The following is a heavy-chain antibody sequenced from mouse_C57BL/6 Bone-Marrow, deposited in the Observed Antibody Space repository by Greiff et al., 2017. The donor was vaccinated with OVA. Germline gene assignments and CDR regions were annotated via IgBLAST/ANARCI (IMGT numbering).Heavy chain of an antibody. D-gene: IGHD1-1*01. Sequence: VQLRQSGAELARPGASVKMSCKASGYTFTSYTMHWVKQRPGQGLEWIGYINPSSGYTKYNQKFKDKATLTADKSSSTAYMQLSSLTSEDSAVYYCARMAVVARYYFDYWGQGTTLTVSS. CDR1: GYTFTSYT. CDR3: ARMAVVARYYFDY. V-gene: IGHV1-4*01. CDR2: INPSSGYT. J-gene: IGHJ2*01.